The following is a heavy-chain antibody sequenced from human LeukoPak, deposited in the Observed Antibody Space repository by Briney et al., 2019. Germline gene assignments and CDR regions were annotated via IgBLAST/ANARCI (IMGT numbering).Heavy chain of an antibody. CDR2: IRSKANSYAT. D-gene: IGHD1-7*01. Sequence: GGSMRLARAAYALSFNCSATQCDSQVYVDVREWVGRIRSKANSYATGYAASVKGRFTISGDDSKNTAYLQMNSLKTEDTAVYYCTRHPSDIGLELQGYWGQGTLVTVSS. V-gene: IGHV3-73*01. CDR3: TRHPSDIGLELQGY. CDR1: ALSFNCSA. J-gene: IGHJ4*02.